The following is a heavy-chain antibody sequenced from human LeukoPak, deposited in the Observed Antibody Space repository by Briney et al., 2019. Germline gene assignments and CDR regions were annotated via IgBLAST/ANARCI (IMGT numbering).Heavy chain of an antibody. J-gene: IGHJ4*02. D-gene: IGHD3-22*01. V-gene: IGHV4-59*01. CDR1: GGSISSYY. Sequence: SETLSLTCTVPGGSISSYYWSWIRQPPGKGLEWIGYIYYSGSTNYNPSLKSRVTISVDTSKNQFSLKLSSVTAADTAVYYCARAVGLHYYDSSGYYYFDYWGRGTLVTVSS. CDR3: ARAVGLHYYDSSGYYYFDY. CDR2: IYYSGST.